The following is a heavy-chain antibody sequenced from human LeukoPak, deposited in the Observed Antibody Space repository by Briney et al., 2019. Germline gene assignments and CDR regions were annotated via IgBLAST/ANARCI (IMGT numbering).Heavy chain of an antibody. CDR2: IWYDGRSK. V-gene: IGHV3-33*01. Sequence: PGGSLRLSCEASGFTFNNYGMHWVRQAPGKGLEWVAVIWYDGRSKYYADSVQGRFTISRDNAKNSLFLQMNSLRAEDTAIYYCARSHIVVIPAAISGAFDIWGQGTVVTVSS. J-gene: IGHJ3*02. CDR3: ARSHIVVIPAAISGAFDI. D-gene: IGHD2-2*01. CDR1: GFTFNNYG.